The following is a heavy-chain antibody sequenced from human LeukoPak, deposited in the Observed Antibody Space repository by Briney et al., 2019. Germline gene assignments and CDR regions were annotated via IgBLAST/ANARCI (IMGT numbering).Heavy chain of an antibody. CDR2: ISSSGRTM. Sequence: GGSLRLSCAASGFTFSSYEMNWVRQAPGKGLGWVSYISSSGRTMYYGDSVKGRCTISRDNSKNTLYLQMNSLRTEDTAVYYCAKDRKRSAITMIRGVRGYSYYYMDVWGKGTTVTISS. D-gene: IGHD3-10*01. CDR3: AKDRKRSAITMIRGVRGYSYYYMDV. CDR1: GFTFSSYE. V-gene: IGHV3-48*03. J-gene: IGHJ6*03.